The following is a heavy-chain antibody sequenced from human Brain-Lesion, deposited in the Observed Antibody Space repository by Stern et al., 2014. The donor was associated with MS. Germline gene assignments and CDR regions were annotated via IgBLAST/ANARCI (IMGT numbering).Heavy chain of an antibody. Sequence: QLQLQESGPGLVKPSATLPLTCTVSGGSISSSTYYWAWIRQPPGKGLEWIGNIYYSGFTYYNPSLKSRVTISVDMSKNQFSLKLSSVTAADTAIYYCARHDSVPRPSQLYSARDRGPGYFDYWGQGTLVTVSS. CDR3: ARHDSVPRPSQLYSARDRGPGYFDY. D-gene: IGHD1-26*01. V-gene: IGHV4-39*01. J-gene: IGHJ4*02. CDR1: GGSISSSTYY. CDR2: IYYSGFT.